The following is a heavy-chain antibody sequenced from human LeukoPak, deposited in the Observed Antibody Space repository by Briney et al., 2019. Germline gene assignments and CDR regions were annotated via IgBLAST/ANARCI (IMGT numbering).Heavy chain of an antibody. CDR3: ARDYDILTGYPYNWFDP. D-gene: IGHD3-9*01. CDR1: GYTFTGYY. Sequence: ASVKVSCKASGYTFTGYYMYWVRQAPGQGLEWMGWINPNSGGTNYAQKFQGRVTMTRDTSISTAYMELSRLRSDDTAVYYCARDYDILTGYPYNWFDPWGQGTLVTVSS. J-gene: IGHJ5*02. CDR2: INPNSGGT. V-gene: IGHV1-2*02.